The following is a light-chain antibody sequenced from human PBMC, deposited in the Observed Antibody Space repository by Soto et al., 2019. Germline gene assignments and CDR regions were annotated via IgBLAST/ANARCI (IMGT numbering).Light chain of an antibody. CDR3: AAWDDSLSGPV. CDR1: SSTIGSHY. Sequence: QAVVTQPPSASGTPGQRVTISCSGSSSTIGSHYVYWYQQLPGTAPKLLLYRNNQRPSGAPDRFSGSKSGASATLAISGLRSEDEADYYCAAWDDSLSGPVFGGGTTLTVL. CDR2: RNN. V-gene: IGLV1-47*01. J-gene: IGLJ2*01.